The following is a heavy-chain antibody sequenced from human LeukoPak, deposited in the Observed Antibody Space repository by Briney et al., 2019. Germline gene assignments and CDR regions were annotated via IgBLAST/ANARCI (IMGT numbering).Heavy chain of an antibody. Sequence: ASVKVSCKASGYTFTSYYMHWVRQAPGQGLEWMGIINPSGGITSYAQKFQGRVTMTRDTSSSTVYMELSSLRSDDTAVYYCARDGLSYTNPNNWFDPWGQGTLVTVSS. V-gene: IGHV1-46*01. CDR1: GYTFTSYY. J-gene: IGHJ5*02. D-gene: IGHD2-2*02. CDR3: ARDGLSYTNPNNWFDP. CDR2: INPSGGIT.